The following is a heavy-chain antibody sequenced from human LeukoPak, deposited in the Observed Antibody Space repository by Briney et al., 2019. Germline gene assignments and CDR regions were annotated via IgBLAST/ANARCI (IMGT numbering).Heavy chain of an antibody. CDR3: AREGYYYDSSGYLGYAFDI. CDR1: GGTFSSYA. D-gene: IGHD3-22*01. CDR2: IIPIFGTA. Sequence: APVKVSCKASGGTFSSYAISWVRQAPGQGLEWMGGIIPIFGTANYAQKFQGRVTITTDESTSTAYMELSSLRSEDTAVYYCAREGYYYDSSGYLGYAFDIWGQGTMVTVSS. J-gene: IGHJ3*02. V-gene: IGHV1-69*05.